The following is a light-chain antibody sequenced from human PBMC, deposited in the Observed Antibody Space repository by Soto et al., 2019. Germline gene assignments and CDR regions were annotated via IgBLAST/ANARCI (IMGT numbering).Light chain of an antibody. CDR3: GTWDSSLSGVV. J-gene: IGLJ2*01. CDR1: SSNNGNNY. Sequence: SVLTPPPSVSAAPGQKVTISCSGSSSNNGNNYVSWYQQLPGTAPKLLIYDNNKRPSGIPDRFSGSKSGTSATLGITGLQTGDEADYYCGTWDSSLSGVVFGGGTKVTVL. V-gene: IGLV1-51*01. CDR2: DNN.